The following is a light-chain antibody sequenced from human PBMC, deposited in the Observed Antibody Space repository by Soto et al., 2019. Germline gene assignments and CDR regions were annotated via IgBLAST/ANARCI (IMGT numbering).Light chain of an antibody. Sequence: QSVLTQPRSASGSTGQSVTISCTGTKSDIGVYDFVSWYHHHPGKAPRLIIYEVVQRPSGFPDRFSGSKSGNTASLTVSGLQAADEADYFCKSYAGSNTYVFGSGTKVTVL. J-gene: IGLJ1*01. CDR1: KSDIGVYDF. V-gene: IGLV2-8*01. CDR2: EVV. CDR3: KSYAGSNTYV.